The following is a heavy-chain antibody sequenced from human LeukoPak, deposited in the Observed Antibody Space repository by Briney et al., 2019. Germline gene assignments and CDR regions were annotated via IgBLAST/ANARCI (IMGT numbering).Heavy chain of an antibody. CDR1: GYTFTSYD. V-gene: IGHV1-8*03. D-gene: IGHD6-13*01. CDR3: ARDLGRFMSSSWYVERYFDY. J-gene: IGHJ4*02. Sequence: GASVKVSCKASGYTFTSYDINWVRQATGQGLEWMGWMNPNSGNTGYAQKFQGRVTITRNTSISTAYMELSSLRSEDTAVYYCARDLGRFMSSSWYVERYFDYWGQGTLVTVSS. CDR2: MNPNSGNT.